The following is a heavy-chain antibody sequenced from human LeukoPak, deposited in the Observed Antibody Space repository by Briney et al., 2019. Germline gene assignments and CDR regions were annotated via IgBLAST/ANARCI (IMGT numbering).Heavy chain of an antibody. J-gene: IGHJ6*02. Sequence: GGSLRLSCAASGFTFSSYWMSWVRQAPGKGLEWVANIKQDGSEKYYVDSVMGRFTISRDNAKNSLYLQMNSLRAEDTAVYYCARDNLAGRGYYYGMDVWGQGTTVTVSS. CDR3: ARDNLAGRGYYYGMDV. CDR2: IKQDGSEK. CDR1: GFTFSSYW. V-gene: IGHV3-7*01.